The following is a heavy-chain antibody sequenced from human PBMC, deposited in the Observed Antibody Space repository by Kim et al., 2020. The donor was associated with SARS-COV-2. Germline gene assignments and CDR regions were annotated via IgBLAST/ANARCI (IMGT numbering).Heavy chain of an antibody. J-gene: IGHJ3*02. CDR1: GFTFNSYW. Sequence: GGSLRLSCAASGFTFNSYWMHWVRQVPGKGLVWVSRISSDGSTTNYADSVKGRFTISRDNAKNTLYLQMNSLRAEDTAVYYCARSYYYDSSGYYAFASCGQGSILPVSS. D-gene: IGHD3-22*01. CDR3: ARSYYYDSSGYYAFAS. CDR2: ISSDGSTT. V-gene: IGHV3-74*01.